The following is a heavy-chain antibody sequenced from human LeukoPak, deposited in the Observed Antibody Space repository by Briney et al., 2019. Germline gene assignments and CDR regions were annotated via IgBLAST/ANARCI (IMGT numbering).Heavy chain of an antibody. CDR3: ARVNGDVAGPFYYYYYYMDV. CDR2: IYYSGST. V-gene: IGHV4-39*07. D-gene: IGHD6-19*01. J-gene: IGHJ6*03. CDR1: GGSISSSSYY. Sequence: SETLSLTCTVSGGSISSSSYYWGWIRQPPGKGLEWIGSIYYSGSTYYNPSLKSRVTISVDTSKNQFSLKLSSVTAADTAVYYCARVNGDVAGPFYYYYYYMDVWGKGTTVTVSS.